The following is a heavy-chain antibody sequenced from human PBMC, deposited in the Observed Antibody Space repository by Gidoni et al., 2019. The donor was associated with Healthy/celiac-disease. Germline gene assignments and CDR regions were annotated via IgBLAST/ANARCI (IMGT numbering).Heavy chain of an antibody. J-gene: IGHJ5*02. D-gene: IGHD3-10*01. V-gene: IGHV1-2*06. Sequence: QVQLVQSGAEVKKPGASVKVSCKAYGSTFTGDYMHRVRQAPGQGLEWMGRINANSGGTNDAQKFQGRVTMTRDTSISTAYMELSRMRSDDTAVYYCASLDRFGELLNNWFDPWGQGTLVTVSS. CDR1: GSTFTGDY. CDR3: ASLDRFGELLNNWFDP. CDR2: INANSGGT.